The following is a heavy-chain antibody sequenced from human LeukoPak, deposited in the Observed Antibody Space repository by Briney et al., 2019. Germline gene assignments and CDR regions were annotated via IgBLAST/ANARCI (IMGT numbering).Heavy chain of an antibody. CDR1: GFTVSSNY. V-gene: IGHV3-53*01. D-gene: IGHD5-18*01. CDR3: ARGQDTAMVNFDY. Sequence: GGSLRFSCAASGFTVSSNYMSWVRQAPGKGLEWVSVIYSGGSTYYADSVKGRFTISRDNSKNTLYLQMNSLRAEDTAVYYCARGQDTAMVNFDYWGQGTLVTVSS. J-gene: IGHJ4*02. CDR2: IYSGGST.